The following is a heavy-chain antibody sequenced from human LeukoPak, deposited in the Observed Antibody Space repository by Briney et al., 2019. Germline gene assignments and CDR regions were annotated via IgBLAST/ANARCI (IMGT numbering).Heavy chain of an antibody. CDR1: GYAFTSYG. CDR2: ISAYNGNT. Sequence: ASVKVSCKASGYAFTSYGISWVRQAPGQGLEWMGWISAYNGNTNYAQKLQGRVTMTTDTSTSTAYMELRSLRSDDTAVYYCARGAGLRQQLVLVYWGQGTLVTVSS. J-gene: IGHJ4*02. V-gene: IGHV1-18*01. D-gene: IGHD6-13*01. CDR3: ARGAGLRQQLVLVY.